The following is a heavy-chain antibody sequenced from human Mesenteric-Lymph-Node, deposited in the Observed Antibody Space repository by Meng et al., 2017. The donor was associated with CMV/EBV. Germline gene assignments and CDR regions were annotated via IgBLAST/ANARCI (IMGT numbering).Heavy chain of an antibody. Sequence: QVQLVQSRAEAGKPGASVLVPCKASGYTFTDFYIHWVRQAPGQGLEWMGRINPNSGVSNSAQNFQGRVTMTRDTSISTAYMELGRLTSDDTAVYYCARDNVNPEGFDPWGQGTLVTVSS. J-gene: IGHJ5*02. CDR1: GYTFTDFY. CDR3: ARDNVNPEGFDP. V-gene: IGHV1-2*06. CDR2: INPNSGVS. D-gene: IGHD2/OR15-2a*01.